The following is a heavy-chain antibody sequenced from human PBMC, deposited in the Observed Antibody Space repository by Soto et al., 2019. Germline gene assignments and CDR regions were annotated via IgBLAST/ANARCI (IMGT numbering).Heavy chain of an antibody. CDR2: ISAYNGNT. D-gene: IGHD6-19*01. CDR1: GYTFTNYG. J-gene: IGHJ4*02. Sequence: QVQLVQSGAEVKKPGASVKVSCKTSGYTFTNYGINWVRQAPGQGLEWMGWISAYNGNTNYAQKLRGRVTMTTDTSTSTAYMQLRTLRSDDTAVYYCARVDNIGEQWSDSWGQGTLVTVSS. V-gene: IGHV1-18*04. CDR3: ARVDNIGEQWSDS.